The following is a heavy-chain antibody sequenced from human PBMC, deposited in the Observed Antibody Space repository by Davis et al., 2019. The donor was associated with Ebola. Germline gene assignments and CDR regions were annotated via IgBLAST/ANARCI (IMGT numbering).Heavy chain of an antibody. CDR3: AREYYGSGIDY. CDR2: ISSSGSTI. J-gene: IGHJ4*02. V-gene: IGHV3-48*03. Sequence: GESLKISCAASGFTFSSYEMNWVRQAPGKGLEWVSDISSSGSTIYYADSVKVRFTISRDNAKNSLYVQMNSLRAEDTAVYYCAREYYGSGIDYWGQGTLVTVSS. D-gene: IGHD3-10*01. CDR1: GFTFSSYE.